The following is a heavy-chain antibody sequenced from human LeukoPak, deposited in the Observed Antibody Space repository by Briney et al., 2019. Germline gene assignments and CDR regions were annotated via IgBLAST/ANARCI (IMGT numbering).Heavy chain of an antibody. CDR1: RFTLSNYW. Sequence: GGSLRLSCAASRFTLSNYWMSWVRQAPGKGLEWVANIKQDGSETYYVDSVKGRFTISRDNAKNSLSLQMNSLRAEDTAVYYCARQRGSGSLDYWGQGTLVTVSS. J-gene: IGHJ4*02. D-gene: IGHD6-19*01. V-gene: IGHV3-7*01. CDR2: IKQDGSET. CDR3: ARQRGSGSLDY.